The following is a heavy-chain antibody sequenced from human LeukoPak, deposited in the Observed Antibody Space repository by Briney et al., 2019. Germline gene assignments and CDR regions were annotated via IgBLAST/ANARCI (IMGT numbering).Heavy chain of an antibody. CDR1: GFTFSSYS. CDR3: ATNRWFGEPDY. D-gene: IGHD3-10*01. CDR2: ISDSSSYI. J-gene: IGHJ4*02. Sequence: GGSLRLSCAASGFTFSSYSMHWVRQAPGKGLEWVSSISDSSSYIYYADSVKGRFTISRDNAKNSLYLRMNSLRAEDTAVYYCATNRWFGEPDYWGQGTLVTVSS. V-gene: IGHV3-21*01.